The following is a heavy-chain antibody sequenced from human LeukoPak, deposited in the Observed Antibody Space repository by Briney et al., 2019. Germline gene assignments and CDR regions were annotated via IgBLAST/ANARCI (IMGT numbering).Heavy chain of an antibody. CDR1: GGSISSYY. D-gene: IGHD6-19*01. CDR3: ARAYSSGWRVDY. CDR2: IYYSGST. J-gene: IGHJ4*02. V-gene: IGHV4-59*01. Sequence: PSETLSLTCTVSGGSISSYYWSWIRQPPGKGLEWIGYIYYSGSTNYNPSLKSRVTISVDTSKNQFSLKLSSVTAADAAVYYCARAYSSGWRVDYWGQGTLSPSPQ.